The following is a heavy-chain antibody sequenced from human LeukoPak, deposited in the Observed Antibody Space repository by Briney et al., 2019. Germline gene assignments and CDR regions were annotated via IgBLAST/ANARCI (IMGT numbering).Heavy chain of an antibody. J-gene: IGHJ5*02. D-gene: IGHD5-24*01. CDR1: GFTFSSYA. V-gene: IGHV3-23*01. Sequence: GGSLRLSCAAYGFTFSSYAMSWVRQAPGKGLEWVSAISGSGGSTYYADSVKGRFTISRDNSKNTLYLQMNSLRAEDTAVYYCAGYRSAGGWFDPWGQGTLVTVSS. CDR3: AGYRSAGGWFDP. CDR2: ISGSGGST.